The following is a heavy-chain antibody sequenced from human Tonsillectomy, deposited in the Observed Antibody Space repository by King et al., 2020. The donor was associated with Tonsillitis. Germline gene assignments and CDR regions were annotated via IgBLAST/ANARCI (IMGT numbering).Heavy chain of an antibody. D-gene: IGHD6-19*01. J-gene: IGHJ4*02. V-gene: IGHV3-30*02. Sequence: QVQLVESGGGVVPPGGSLRLSCAASGFTFSDFGLHWVRQAPGMGLEWVASLRYDGSNIYYADSVKGRFTISRDNSKNTLYLQMNSLRVEDTAVFYCAKGADSSGWYFDSWGQGTLVTVSS. CDR1: GFTFSDFG. CDR2: LRYDGSNI. CDR3: AKGADSSGWYFDS.